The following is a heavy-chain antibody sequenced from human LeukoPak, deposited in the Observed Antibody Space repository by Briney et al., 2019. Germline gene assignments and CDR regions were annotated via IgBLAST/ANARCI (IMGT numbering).Heavy chain of an antibody. CDR2: IKQDGSEK. CDR3: AREHPYNYDYVWGSYRYYFDY. V-gene: IGHV3-7*01. Sequence: GGSLRLSCAASGFTFSSYWMSWVRQAPGKWLEWVANIKQDGSEKYYVDSVKGRFTISRDNAKNSLYLQTNSLRAEDTAVYYCAREHPYNYDYVWGSYRYYFDYWGQGTLVTVSS. CDR1: GFTFSSYW. D-gene: IGHD3-16*02. J-gene: IGHJ4*02.